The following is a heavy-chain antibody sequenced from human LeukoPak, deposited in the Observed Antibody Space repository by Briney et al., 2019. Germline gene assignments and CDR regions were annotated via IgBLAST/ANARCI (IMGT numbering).Heavy chain of an antibody. CDR2: ISGSGGST. V-gene: IGHV3-23*01. Sequence: GGSLRLSCAASGFTFINYAMTWVRQAPGKGLEWVSAISGSGGSTYYADSVKGRFTISRDNSKNTLFLQMNSLRAEDSAVYYCAKDWNGSYDYWGQGTLVTVSS. D-gene: IGHD1-26*01. J-gene: IGHJ4*02. CDR3: AKDWNGSYDY. CDR1: GFTFINYA.